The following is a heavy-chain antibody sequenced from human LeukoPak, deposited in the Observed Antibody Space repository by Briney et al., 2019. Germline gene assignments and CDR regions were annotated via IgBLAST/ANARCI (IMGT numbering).Heavy chain of an antibody. CDR1: GYTFTTYF. CDR3: ARETTYGDHVVGWFDP. CDR2: FNPSGGST. J-gene: IGHJ5*02. Sequence: GASVKISCKASGYTFTTYFLHWVRQAPGQGLEWMGIFNPSGGSTNYAQKFLGRVTMTRDTSTSTVYMELNSLTSEDTAVYYCARETTYGDHVVGWFDPWGQGTLVTVSS. V-gene: IGHV1-46*01. D-gene: IGHD4-17*01.